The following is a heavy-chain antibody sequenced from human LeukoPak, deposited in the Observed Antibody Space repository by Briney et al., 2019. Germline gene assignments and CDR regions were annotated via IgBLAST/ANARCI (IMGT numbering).Heavy chain of an antibody. CDR2: INPNTGGP. Sequence: ASVTVSCKASEYTVTAYYIHWVRQAPGQGLEWMGWINPNTGGPFYAQKFQGRVTMTWDTSITTAYMGLTRVTSDDTATYYCARHRNSQSTGAGDYWGQGTLVTVSS. D-gene: IGHD1-26*01. J-gene: IGHJ4*02. V-gene: IGHV1-2*02. CDR1: EYTVTAYY. CDR3: ARHRNSQSTGAGDY.